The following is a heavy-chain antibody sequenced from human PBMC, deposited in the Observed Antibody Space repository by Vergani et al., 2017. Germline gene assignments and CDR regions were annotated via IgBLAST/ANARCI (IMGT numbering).Heavy chain of an antibody. V-gene: IGHV3-33*01. CDR2: IWYDGSNK. D-gene: IGHD3-3*01. J-gene: IGHJ6*03. CDR1: GFTFSSYG. Sequence: QVQLVESGGGVVQPGRSLRLSCAASGFTFSSYGMHWVRQAPGKGREWVAVIWYDGSNKYYADSVKGRFTISRDNSKNTLYLQMNSLRAEDTAVYYCAREGWLEWLLGSGSRYYYMDVWGKGTTVTVSS. CDR3: AREGWLEWLLGSGSRYYYMDV.